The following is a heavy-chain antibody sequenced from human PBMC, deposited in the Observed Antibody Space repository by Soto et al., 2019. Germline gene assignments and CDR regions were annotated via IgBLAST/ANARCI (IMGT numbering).Heavy chain of an antibody. CDR3: ASSGIIGGAHRAKFVF. CDR1: GDSVSSNSAA. CDR2: TYYRSQWYH. V-gene: IGHV6-1*01. J-gene: IGHJ4*02. Sequence: SQTLSLTCAISGDSVSSNSAAWNCIRLSPSRGLEWLGRTYYRSQWYHDYAESLGGRITINLETFKNQFSLQLNSVTPQDTAIYYCASSGIIGGAHRAKFVFGCQGTLVTVSS. D-gene: IGHD3-10*01.